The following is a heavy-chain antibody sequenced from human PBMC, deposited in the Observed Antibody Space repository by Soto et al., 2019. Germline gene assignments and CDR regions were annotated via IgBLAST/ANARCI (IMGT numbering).Heavy chain of an antibody. J-gene: IGHJ4*02. CDR1: GYTFAAYY. CDR2: INPTSGGT. Sequence: SVKVSCKTSGYTFAAYYIHWIRQAPGQGLEWMGWINPTSGGTVYAQNFQDRVTMTRDTSISTAYMELRRLNSDDTAVYYCARDPDYGDYWGYFFDSWGQGTPVTVSS. D-gene: IGHD4-17*01. V-gene: IGHV1-2*02. CDR3: ARDPDYGDYWGYFFDS.